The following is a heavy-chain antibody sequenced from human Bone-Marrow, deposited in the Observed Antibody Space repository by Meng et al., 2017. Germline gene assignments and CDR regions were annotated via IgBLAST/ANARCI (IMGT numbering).Heavy chain of an antibody. V-gene: IGHV1-18*01. CDR2: ISAYNGKT. CDR3: ARDTGGDNDWTDQLWADAFDI. J-gene: IGHJ3*02. CDR1: GYTFTSYG. D-gene: IGHD1-1*01. Sequence: ASVKVSCKASGYTFTSYGISWVRQAPAQGLEWMGWISAYNGKTNYAQKLQGRVTMTTDTSTSTAYMELRSLRSDDTAVYYCARDTGGDNDWTDQLWADAFDIWGQGTMVTVSS.